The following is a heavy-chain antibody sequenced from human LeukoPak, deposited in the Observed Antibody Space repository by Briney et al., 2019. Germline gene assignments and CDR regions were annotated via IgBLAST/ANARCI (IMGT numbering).Heavy chain of an antibody. J-gene: IGHJ4*02. CDR2: SRNKDNSYTT. V-gene: IGHV3-72*01. Sequence: GGSLCLTCTVSVVSISSSYNDWGCQAPGQGLEWVGRSRNKDNSYTTEYAASVKGRFTISRDASKNSLYLQMYSMKTETTAFYFLVISSNSLDCWGQGTLVTVSS. CDR3: VISSNSLDC. CDR1: VVSISSSY. D-gene: IGHD3-22*01.